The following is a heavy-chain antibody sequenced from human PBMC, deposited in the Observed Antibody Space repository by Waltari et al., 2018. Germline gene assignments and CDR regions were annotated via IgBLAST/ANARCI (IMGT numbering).Heavy chain of an antibody. CDR1: GYTFTSYA. J-gene: IGHJ4*02. V-gene: IGHV7-4-1*02. CDR3: ARAPPPVYGGNSGTFDY. CDR2: INTNTWNP. Sequence: QVQLVQSGSELKKPGASVKVSCKASGYTFTSYAMNWVRQAPGQGLEWMGWINTNTWNPTYAQGFPGRFVFSLDPSVSTAYLQISSLKAEDTAVYYCARAPPPVYGGNSGTFDYWGQGTLVTVSS. D-gene: IGHD2-21*02.